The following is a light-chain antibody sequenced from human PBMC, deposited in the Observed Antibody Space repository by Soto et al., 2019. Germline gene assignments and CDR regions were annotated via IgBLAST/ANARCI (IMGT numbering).Light chain of an antibody. Sequence: QSALTQPPSASGSPGQSVTIYCTGTSSDVGGYNYVSWYQQHPGKVPKLMIYEVSKRPSGVPDRFSGSKSGNTASLTVSGLQAEDEAVYYCSSYAGSKNSPVVFGGGTKLTVL. V-gene: IGLV2-8*01. CDR2: EVS. CDR1: SSDVGGYNY. CDR3: SSYAGSKNSPVV. J-gene: IGLJ2*01.